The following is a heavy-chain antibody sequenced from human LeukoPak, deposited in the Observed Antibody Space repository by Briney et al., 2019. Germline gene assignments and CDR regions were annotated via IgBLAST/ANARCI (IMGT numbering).Heavy chain of an antibody. CDR1: GGSISSGGYY. Sequence: SQTLSLTCTVSGGSISSGGYYWSWIRQHPGKGLEWIGYIYYSGSTYYNPSLKSRVTISVDTSKNQFSLKLSSVTAADTAVYYCAKETFVELSPFDIWGQGTMVTVSS. CDR2: IYYSGST. J-gene: IGHJ3*02. CDR3: AKETFVELSPFDI. D-gene: IGHD2/OR15-2a*01. V-gene: IGHV4-31*03.